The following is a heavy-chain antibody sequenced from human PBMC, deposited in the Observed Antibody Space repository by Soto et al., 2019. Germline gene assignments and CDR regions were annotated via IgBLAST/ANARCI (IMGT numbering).Heavy chain of an antibody. V-gene: IGHV4-30-4*01. J-gene: IGHJ4*02. D-gene: IGHD3-22*01. CDR2: IYCSGST. CDR1: GGSISSGDYY. CDR3: ARAFDDSSGYYGGLGY. Sequence: PSETLSLTCTVSGGSISSGDYYWSWIRQPPGKGLEWIGYIYCSGSTYYNPSLKNRITISVDTPKNQLSLKLSSVTAADTAVYYCARAFDDSSGYYGGLGYWGQGTLVTVSS.